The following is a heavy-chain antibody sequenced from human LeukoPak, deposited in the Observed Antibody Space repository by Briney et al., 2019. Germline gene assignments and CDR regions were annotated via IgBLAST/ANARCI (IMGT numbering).Heavy chain of an antibody. CDR2: IYSGGST. V-gene: IGHV3-53*01. J-gene: IGHJ4*02. D-gene: IGHD1-7*01. CDR1: GFTVSSNY. Sequence: GGSLRLSCAASGFTVSSNYMSWVRQAPGKGLEWVSVIYSGGSTYYADSVKGRFTISRDNSKNTLYLQMNSLRAEDTAVYYCARGQVYNWNYEGYFDYWGQGTLVTVSS. CDR3: ARGQVYNWNYEGYFDY.